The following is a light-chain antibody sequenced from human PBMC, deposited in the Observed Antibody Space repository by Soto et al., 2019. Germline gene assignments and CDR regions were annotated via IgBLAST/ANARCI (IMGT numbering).Light chain of an antibody. CDR2: SNT. Sequence: QSVLTQPPSASGTPGQTIAISCSGGSSNLGSHTVNWYQQLPGTAPRLLIYSNTQRPSGVPDRFSGSKSGTSASLAISGLQSEYEGDYYCAAWDDSLNGVVFGGGTKVTVL. CDR3: AAWDDSLNGVV. J-gene: IGLJ2*01. V-gene: IGLV1-44*01. CDR1: SSNLGSHT.